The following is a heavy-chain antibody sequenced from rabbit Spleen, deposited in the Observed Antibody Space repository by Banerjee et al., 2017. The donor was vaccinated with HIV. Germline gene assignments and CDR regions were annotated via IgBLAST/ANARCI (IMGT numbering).Heavy chain of an antibody. V-gene: IGHV1S45*01. Sequence: QEQLKESGGGLVQPGGSLTLTCTVSGFSFNSGYDMCWVRQAPGKGLEWIACIYAGSSGSTYSATWAKGRFTISKTSSTTVTLQMTRLTAADTATYFCARDTASSFSSYGMDLWGPGTLVTVS. J-gene: IGHJ6*01. CDR2: IYAGSSGST. CDR1: GFSFNSGYD. D-gene: IGHD8-1*01. CDR3: ARDTASSFSSYGMDL.